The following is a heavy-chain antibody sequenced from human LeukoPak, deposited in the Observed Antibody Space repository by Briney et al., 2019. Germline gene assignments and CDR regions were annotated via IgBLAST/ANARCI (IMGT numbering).Heavy chain of an antibody. CDR2: INHSGRT. CDR3: ARAARDDWVDP. J-gene: IGHJ5*02. CDR1: GGSFSGYY. V-gene: IGHV4-34*01. Sequence: SETLSLTCAVYGGSFSGYYWSWICQPPGKGLEWIGEINHSGRTNYNPSLKSRVTISVDTSKNQFSLKPSSVTAADTAVYYCARAARDDWVDPWGQGTLVTVSS.